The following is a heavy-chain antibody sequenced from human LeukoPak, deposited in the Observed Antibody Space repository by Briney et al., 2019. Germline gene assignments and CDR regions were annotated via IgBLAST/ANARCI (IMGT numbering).Heavy chain of an antibody. Sequence: SETLSLTCTVSGGSISSSRFFWGWIRQPPGKGLEWIGNINFSGTTYYNPSLKSRVTLSVDPSKNQFSLRLSSVTAADTAVYYCARFPAARSSYYYYYMDVWGKGTTVTVSS. CDR3: ARFPAARSSYYYYYMDV. J-gene: IGHJ6*03. D-gene: IGHD6-6*01. V-gene: IGHV4-39*01. CDR1: GGSISSSRFF. CDR2: INFSGTT.